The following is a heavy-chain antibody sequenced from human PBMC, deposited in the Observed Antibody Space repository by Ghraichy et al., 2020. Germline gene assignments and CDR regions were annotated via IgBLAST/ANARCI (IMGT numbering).Heavy chain of an antibody. CDR3: AADRIAAAGTLVYAFDV. CDR2: IVVSNGNT. CDR1: GFPFTSSA. J-gene: IGHJ3*01. D-gene: IGHD6-13*01. Sequence: SVKVSCKASGFPFTSSAVQWVRQARGQRLEWIGWIVVSNGNTNYAQKFQERGTITRDMSTSTAYMELSSLRPEDTAVYYCAADRIAAAGTLVYAFDVWGQGTMVTVSS. V-gene: IGHV1-58*01.